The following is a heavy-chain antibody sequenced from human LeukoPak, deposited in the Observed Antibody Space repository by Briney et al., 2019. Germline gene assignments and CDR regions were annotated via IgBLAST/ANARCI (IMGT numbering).Heavy chain of an antibody. CDR1: GGSISSYY. J-gene: IGHJ5*02. CDR3: ARSYDFWSGYLFGSYWFDP. Sequence: SETLSLTCTVSGGSISSYYWSWIRQPPGKGLEWIGYNYYSGSTNYNPSLKSRVTISVDTSKNQFSLKLSSVTAADTAVYYCARSYDFWSGYLFGSYWFDPWGQGTLVTVSS. D-gene: IGHD3-3*01. CDR2: NYYSGST. V-gene: IGHV4-59*01.